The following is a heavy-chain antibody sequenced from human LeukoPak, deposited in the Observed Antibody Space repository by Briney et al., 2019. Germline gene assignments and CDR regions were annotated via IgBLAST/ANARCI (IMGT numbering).Heavy chain of an antibody. CDR3: ASTRDGYKRDDAFDI. D-gene: IGHD5-24*01. CDR1: GGSIIGYY. J-gene: IGHJ3*02. CDR2: IYSSGSS. V-gene: IGHV4-4*07. Sequence: PSETLSLTCTVSGGSIIGYYWSWIRQPAGKGLEWIGRIYSSGSSNYNPSLKSRVTISVDTSNNQFSLKLSSVTAADTAVYYCASTRDGYKRDDAFDIWGQGTMVTVSS.